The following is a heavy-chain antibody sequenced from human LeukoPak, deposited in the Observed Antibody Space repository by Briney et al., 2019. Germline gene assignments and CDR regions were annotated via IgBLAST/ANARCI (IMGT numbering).Heavy chain of an antibody. J-gene: IGHJ4*02. CDR2: IYSGGST. Sequence: GGSLRLSCAASGFTVSSNYMSWVRQAPGKGLEWVSVIYSGGSTYYADSVKGRFTISRDNSKNTLYLQMNSLRAEDTAVYYCARTVGASSFDYWGQGTLVTVSS. V-gene: IGHV3-66*01. CDR3: ARTVGASSFDY. D-gene: IGHD1-26*01. CDR1: GFTVSSNY.